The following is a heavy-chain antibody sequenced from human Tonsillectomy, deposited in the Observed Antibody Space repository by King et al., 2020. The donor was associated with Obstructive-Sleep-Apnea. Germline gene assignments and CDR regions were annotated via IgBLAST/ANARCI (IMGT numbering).Heavy chain of an antibody. CDR2: ISDDGSNK. Sequence: QVQLVESGGGVVQPGRSLRLSCAASGFTLSPYAMDWVRQAPGKGLEWVAVISDDGSNKYYAASVKDRLTISRDNSKNTLYLQMNSLSAEDMAVYYCARVGQWIDYYYYGMDVWGQGTTVTVS. J-gene: IGHJ6*02. V-gene: IGHV3-30*04. CDR3: ARVGQWIDYYYYGMDV. CDR1: GFTLSPYA. D-gene: IGHD6-19*01.